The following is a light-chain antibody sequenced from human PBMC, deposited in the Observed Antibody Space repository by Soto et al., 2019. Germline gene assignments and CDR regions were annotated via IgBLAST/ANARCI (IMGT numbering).Light chain of an antibody. V-gene: IGLV2-11*01. CDR3: CSYAGSYIFVV. Sequence: QSVLTQPRSVSGSPGQSVTISCTGTSSDVGGYNYVSWYQQHPGKAPKLMIYDVSKRPSGVPDRFSGSKSGNTASLTISGLQAEDEADYYCCSYAGSYIFVVFGGGTKLNVL. CDR1: SSDVGGYNY. J-gene: IGLJ2*01. CDR2: DVS.